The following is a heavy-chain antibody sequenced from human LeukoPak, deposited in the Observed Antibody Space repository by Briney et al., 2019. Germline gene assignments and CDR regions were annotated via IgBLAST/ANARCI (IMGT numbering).Heavy chain of an antibody. CDR2: IYPNSGGT. CDR1: GYTFTDYY. D-gene: IGHD6-13*01. CDR3: ARVVSSSLYHFDY. Sequence: ASVKVSCKASGYTFTDYYIHWVRQAPGQGLGWMGWIYPNSGGTNYAQQFQGRITVTTDTSISTTYMELSSLISDNTAVYYCARVVSSSLYHFDYWGQGTLVTVSS. J-gene: IGHJ4*02. V-gene: IGHV1-2*02.